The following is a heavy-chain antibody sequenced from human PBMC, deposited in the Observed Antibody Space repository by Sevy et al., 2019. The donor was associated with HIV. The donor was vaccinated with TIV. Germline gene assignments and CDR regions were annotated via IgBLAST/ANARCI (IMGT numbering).Heavy chain of an antibody. J-gene: IGHJ6*02. D-gene: IGHD2-8*01. Sequence: SETLSLTCTVSGGSISSYYWSWIRQPAGKGLEWIGRIYTSGSTNYNPSLKSRVTMSVDTSKNQFSLKLSSVTAADTAVYYCARDKYCTNGVCYSTEYYYGMDVWGQGTTVTVSS. CDR1: GGSISSYY. V-gene: IGHV4-4*07. CDR3: ARDKYCTNGVCYSTEYYYGMDV. CDR2: IYTSGST.